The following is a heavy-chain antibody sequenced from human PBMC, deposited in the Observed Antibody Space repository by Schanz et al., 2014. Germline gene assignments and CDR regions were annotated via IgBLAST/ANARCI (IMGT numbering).Heavy chain of an antibody. Sequence: QVQLVESGSELKKPGASVKVSCKASGYTFAVYYIHWVRQAPGQGLEWMGWINTNTGNPTYAQGFTGRFVFSLDTSASTAYLQISSLKSEDTAVYYCARDSDVGYDYDSSGYYDFAYWGQGTLVTVSS. V-gene: IGHV7-4-1*02. CDR2: INTNTGNP. CDR1: GYTFAVYY. J-gene: IGHJ4*02. D-gene: IGHD3-22*01. CDR3: ARDSDVGYDYDSSGYYDFAY.